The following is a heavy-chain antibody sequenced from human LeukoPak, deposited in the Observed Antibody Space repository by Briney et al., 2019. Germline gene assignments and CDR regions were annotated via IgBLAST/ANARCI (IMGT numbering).Heavy chain of an antibody. CDR2: IYPGDSDT. D-gene: IGHD2-2*02. Sequence: GESLKISCKGSGYSFTSYWIGWVRQMPGKGLEWMGIIYPGDSDTRYSPSFQGQVTISADKSISTAYLQWSSLKASDTAMYYCARLPDIVVVPAAIPGAFDIWGQGTMVTVSS. J-gene: IGHJ3*02. V-gene: IGHV5-51*01. CDR1: GYSFTSYW. CDR3: ARLPDIVVVPAAIPGAFDI.